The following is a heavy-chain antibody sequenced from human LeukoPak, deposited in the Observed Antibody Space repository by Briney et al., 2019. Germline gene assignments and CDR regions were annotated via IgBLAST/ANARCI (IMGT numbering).Heavy chain of an antibody. CDR2: FIRKVNSYPT. D-gene: IGHD1-26*01. V-gene: IGHV3-73*01. CDR3: SSRPIVGATRSDAFDI. Sequence: PGGSLRLSCSPSGLTFIVSAMPWVRQPPGKGLVGFGRFIRKVNSYPTPHAASVKGRFTISRDDSKNTAYLQMNSLKTDDTAVYYCSSRPIVGATRSDAFDIWGQGTMVTVSS. J-gene: IGHJ3*02. CDR1: GLTFIVSA.